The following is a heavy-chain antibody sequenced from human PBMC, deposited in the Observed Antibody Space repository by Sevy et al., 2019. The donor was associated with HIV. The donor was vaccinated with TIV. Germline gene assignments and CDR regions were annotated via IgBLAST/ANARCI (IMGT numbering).Heavy chain of an antibody. CDR3: ATHAGIAAAGRVFDY. D-gene: IGHD6-13*01. V-gene: IGHV3-72*01. Sequence: GGCLRLSCAASGFTFSDHYMEWVRQAPGKGLEWIGRIRNKADSYTTEYAASVKGRFTISRDESKNSLYLLMNSLKTEETAVHNCATHAGIAAAGRVFDYWGQGTLVTVSS. J-gene: IGHJ4*02. CDR1: GFTFSDHY. CDR2: IRNKADSYTT.